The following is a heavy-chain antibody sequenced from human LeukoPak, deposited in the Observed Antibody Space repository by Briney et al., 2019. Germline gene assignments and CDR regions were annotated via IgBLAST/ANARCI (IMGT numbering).Heavy chain of an antibody. CDR3: ARVGGGSGSYPAYYYGMDV. V-gene: IGHV6-1*01. J-gene: IGHJ6*02. CDR1: GDSVSSNSAA. D-gene: IGHD1-26*01. Sequence: SQTLSLTCAISGDSVSSNSAAWNWIRQSPSRGLEWLGRTYYRSKWYNDYAVSVKSRITINPDTSKNQFSLQLNSVTPEDTAVYYCARVGGGSGSYPAYYYGMDVWGQGTTVTVSS. CDR2: TYYRSKWYN.